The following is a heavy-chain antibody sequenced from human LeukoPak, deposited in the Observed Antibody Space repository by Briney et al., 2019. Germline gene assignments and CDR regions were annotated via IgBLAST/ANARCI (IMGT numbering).Heavy chain of an antibody. CDR1: GYTFTSYG. D-gene: IGHD3-3*01. J-gene: IGHJ6*03. CDR2: ISAYNGNT. Sequence: SVKVSCKASGYTFTSYGISWVRQAPGQGLEWMGWISAYNGNTNYAQKLQGRVTMTTDTSTSTAYMELRSLRSDDTAVYYCARDLGLNYDFWSGYANYYYYMDVWGKGTTVTVSS. V-gene: IGHV1-18*01. CDR3: ARDLGLNYDFWSGYANYYYYMDV.